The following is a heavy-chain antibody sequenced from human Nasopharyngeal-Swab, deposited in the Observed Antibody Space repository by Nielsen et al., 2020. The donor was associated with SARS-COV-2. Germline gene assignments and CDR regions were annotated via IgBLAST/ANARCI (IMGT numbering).Heavy chain of an antibody. D-gene: IGHD3-22*01. Sequence: GESLKISCAASGFSFSTYSMNWVRQAPGKGPEWVSSISPTSTYIYYADSVKGRFTLSRDNAKNSLYLQMNSLRVEDTAVFYCARDRGEDSSGFVDAFDIWGQGTMVTVSS. CDR1: GFSFSTYS. CDR3: ARDRGEDSSGFVDAFDI. J-gene: IGHJ3*02. CDR2: ISPTSTYI. V-gene: IGHV3-21*01.